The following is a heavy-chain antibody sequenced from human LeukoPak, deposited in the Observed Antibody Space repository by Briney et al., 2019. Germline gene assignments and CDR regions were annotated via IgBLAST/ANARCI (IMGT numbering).Heavy chain of an antibody. Sequence: PSETLSLTCTVSGGSISSSSYYWGWIRQPPGKGLEWIGSIYYSGSTYYNPSLKSRVTISVDTSKNQFSLKLSSVTAADTAVYYCARASMVRGVITANYYYTDVWGKGTTVTVSS. V-gene: IGHV4-39*01. CDR3: ARASMVRGVITANYYYTDV. J-gene: IGHJ6*03. D-gene: IGHD3-10*01. CDR2: IYYSGST. CDR1: GGSISSSSYY.